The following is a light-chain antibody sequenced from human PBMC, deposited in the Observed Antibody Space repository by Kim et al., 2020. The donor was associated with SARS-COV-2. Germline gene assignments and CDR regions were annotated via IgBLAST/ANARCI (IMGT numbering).Light chain of an antibody. Sequence: DNQMTQSPSSLSASVGDRVTITCRASQGMSNYVAWYQQKPGKVPKLLIYDASTLQSGVPSRFSGSRSGADFTLTINSLQPEDIATYYCQKYDNAPWTFGQGTKVDIK. J-gene: IGKJ1*01. CDR3: QKYDNAPWT. CDR1: QGMSNY. CDR2: DAS. V-gene: IGKV1-27*01.